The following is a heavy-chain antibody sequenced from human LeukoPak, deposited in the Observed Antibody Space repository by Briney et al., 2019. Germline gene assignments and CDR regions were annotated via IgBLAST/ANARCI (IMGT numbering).Heavy chain of an antibody. D-gene: IGHD3-22*01. CDR2: IKQDGSEK. J-gene: IGHJ5*02. Sequence: GGSLRLSCAASGFTFSSYWMSWVRQAPGKGLEWVANIKQDGSEKSYVDSVRGRFTISRDNAKNSLYLQMTSLRVEDTAVYYYARDPIRYYDSNPFDPWGQGTLVTVSS. CDR1: GFTFSSYW. V-gene: IGHV3-7*01. CDR3: ARDPIRYYDSNPFDP.